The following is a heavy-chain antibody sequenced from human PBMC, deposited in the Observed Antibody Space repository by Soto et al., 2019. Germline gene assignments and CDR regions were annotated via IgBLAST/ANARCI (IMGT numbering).Heavy chain of an antibody. CDR3: ATDTAIALPDA. Sequence: QVQLVQSGAEVKKPGASVKVSCKASGYTFTSYAISWVRQAPGQGLEWMGWISAYNGNTKYAQKLQGRATLTTDTTTSTAYMELRLLTSDDAAVYYSATDTAIALPDAWGQGTLVTVSS. V-gene: IGHV1-18*01. J-gene: IGHJ4*02. D-gene: IGHD5-18*01. CDR1: GYTFTSYA. CDR2: ISAYNGNT.